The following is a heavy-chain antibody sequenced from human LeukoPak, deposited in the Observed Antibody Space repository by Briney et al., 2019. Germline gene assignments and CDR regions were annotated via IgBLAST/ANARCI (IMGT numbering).Heavy chain of an antibody. CDR2: ISYSGST. J-gene: IGHJ5*01. Sequence: SETLSLTFAFSGGSICRIHYCWGSIRQPPGKGLEWIGSISYSGSTYYNPSLRSRVSISVDTSQNQFSLKLNSVTAADTAVYYCARLDRSSYEMGGTWFDYWGQGTLVTVSS. CDR1: GGSICRIHYC. V-gene: IGHV4-39*01. D-gene: IGHD3-22*01. CDR3: ARLDRSSYEMGGTWFDY.